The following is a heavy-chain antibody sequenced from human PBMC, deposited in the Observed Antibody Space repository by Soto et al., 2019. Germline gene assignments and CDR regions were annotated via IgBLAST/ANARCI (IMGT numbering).Heavy chain of an antibody. Sequence: PSETLSLTCTVSGGSISRSSFYWGWIRQAPGQGLECIGTIYYTGCTYYNPSLKSRVTISVDTSKNQFSLKLSSVTAADTAVYYCARDKITGLFDYWGQGTLVTVSS. V-gene: IGHV4-39*02. D-gene: IGHD2-8*02. CDR1: GGSISRSSFY. CDR3: ARDKITGLFDY. CDR2: IYYTGCT. J-gene: IGHJ4*02.